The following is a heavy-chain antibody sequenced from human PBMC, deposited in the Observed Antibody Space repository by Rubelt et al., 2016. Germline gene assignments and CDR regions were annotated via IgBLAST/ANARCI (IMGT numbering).Heavy chain of an antibody. CDR3: ARELDTADDYGMDV. Sequence: YISSSGSTIYYADSVKGRFTISRDNAKNSLYLQMNSLRAEDTAVYYCARELDTADDYGMDVWGQGTTVTVSS. V-gene: IGHV3-11*01. D-gene: IGHD5-18*01. J-gene: IGHJ6*02. CDR2: ISSSGSTI.